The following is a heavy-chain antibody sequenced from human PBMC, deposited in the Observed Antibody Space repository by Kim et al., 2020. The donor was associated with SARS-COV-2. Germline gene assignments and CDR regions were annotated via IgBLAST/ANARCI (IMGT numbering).Heavy chain of an antibody. Sequence: GGSLRLSCAASGFTFSSYAMSWVRQAPGKGLEWVSAISGSGGSTYYPASVKGRFTISRDISKNTLYLQMNSLRAEDTAVYYCAKELGYYYDSSGYWQSQREVPFDYWGQGTLVTVSS. CDR3: AKELGYYYDSSGYWQSQREVPFDY. D-gene: IGHD3-22*01. CDR1: GFTFSSYA. J-gene: IGHJ4*02. CDR2: ISGSGGST. V-gene: IGHV3-23*01.